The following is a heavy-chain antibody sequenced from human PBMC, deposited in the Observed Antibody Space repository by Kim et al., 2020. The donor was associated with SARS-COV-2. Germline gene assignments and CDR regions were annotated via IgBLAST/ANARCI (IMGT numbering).Heavy chain of an antibody. J-gene: IGHJ6*02. CDR3: AREPSDSSSWYLGYYYGMDV. D-gene: IGHD6-13*01. V-gene: IGHV3-53*01. Sequence: RFTISRDNSKNTLYLQMNSLRAEDTAVYYCAREPSDSSSWYLGYYYGMDVWGQGTTVTVSS.